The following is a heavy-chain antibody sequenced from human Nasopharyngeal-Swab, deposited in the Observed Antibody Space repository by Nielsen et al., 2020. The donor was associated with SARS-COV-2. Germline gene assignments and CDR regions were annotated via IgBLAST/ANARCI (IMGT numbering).Heavy chain of an antibody. Sequence: ASVKVSCKVSGYTLTELSMHWVQQAPGKGLEGMGGFDPEDGETIYAQKFQGRVTMTEDTSTDTAYMELSSLRSEDTAVYYCATDYGGRVYYYFDYWGQGTLVTVSS. V-gene: IGHV1-24*01. CDR3: ATDYGGRVYYYFDY. CDR2: FDPEDGET. J-gene: IGHJ4*02. D-gene: IGHD6-6*01. CDR1: GYTLTELS.